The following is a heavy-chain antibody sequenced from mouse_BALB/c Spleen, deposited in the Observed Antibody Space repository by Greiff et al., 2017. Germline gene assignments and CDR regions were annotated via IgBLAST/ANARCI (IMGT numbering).Heavy chain of an antibody. D-gene: IGHD1-1*01. Sequence: EVMLVESGGGLVKPGGSLKLSCAASGFTFSSYAMSWVRQSPEKRLEWVAEISSGGSYTYYPDTVTGRFTISRDNAKNTLYLEMSSLRSEDTAMYYCAREYYGSSYGFAYWGQGTLVTVSA. CDR3: AREYYGSSYGFAY. V-gene: IGHV5-9-4*01. CDR1: GFTFSSYA. CDR2: ISSGGSYT. J-gene: IGHJ3*01.